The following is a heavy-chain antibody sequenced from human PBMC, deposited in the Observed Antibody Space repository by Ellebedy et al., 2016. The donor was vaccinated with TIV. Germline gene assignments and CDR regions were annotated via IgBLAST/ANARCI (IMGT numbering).Heavy chain of an antibody. J-gene: IGHJ4*02. Sequence: GESLKISXKGSGYSFTSYWIGWVRQMPGKGLEWMGGIDPSDSYTNYSPSFQGHVTISADKSISTAYLQWSSLKASDTAMYYCARHKDATYYFDYWGQGTLVTVSS. D-gene: IGHD2-2*01. CDR2: IDPSDSYT. CDR1: GYSFTSYW. CDR3: ARHKDATYYFDY. V-gene: IGHV5-10-1*01.